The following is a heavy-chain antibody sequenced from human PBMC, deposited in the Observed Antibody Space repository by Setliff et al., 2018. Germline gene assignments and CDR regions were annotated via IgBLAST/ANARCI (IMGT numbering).Heavy chain of an antibody. CDR3: ARFCGTSNCQHAPLFDY. CDR1: GASISDSY. D-gene: IGHD1-1*01. J-gene: IGHJ4*02. CDR2: ILTTGST. Sequence: SETLSLTCGVSGASISDSYWSWIRQPPGKGLEWIGHILTTGSTNYNPSLKSRIAISADTSRDRFSLRLTSVTAADTAIYYCARFCGTSNCQHAPLFDYWGQGILVTVS. V-gene: IGHV4-4*08.